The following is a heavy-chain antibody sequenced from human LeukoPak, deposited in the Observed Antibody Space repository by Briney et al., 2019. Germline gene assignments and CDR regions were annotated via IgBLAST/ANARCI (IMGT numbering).Heavy chain of an antibody. CDR3: ARPRTVLGVVIGRHYIEL. V-gene: IGHV4-4*09. D-gene: IGHD3-3*01. CDR1: GGSMDGHY. Sequence: SETLSLTCTVSGGSMDGHYWTWLQQPPGKGLEWIGYFYKGAMTNQNPSLSSRVSMSMDTSKNQLSLTLTSVTAADTAVYYCARPRTVLGVVIGRHYIELWGTGTTVSVSS. J-gene: IGHJ6*03. CDR2: FYKGAMT.